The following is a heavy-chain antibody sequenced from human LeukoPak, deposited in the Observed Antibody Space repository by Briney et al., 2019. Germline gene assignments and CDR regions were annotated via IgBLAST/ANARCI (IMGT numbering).Heavy chain of an antibody. CDR2: ISSSGSTI. Sequence: GGSLRLSCAASGFTFSSYWMHWVRQAPGKGLEWVSYISSSGSTIYYADSVKGRFTISRDNAKNSLYLQMNSLRAEDTAVYYCAGDARADHYYGSGTDWFDPWGQGTLVTVSS. D-gene: IGHD3-10*01. J-gene: IGHJ5*02. V-gene: IGHV3-48*04. CDR1: GFTFSSYW. CDR3: AGDARADHYYGSGTDWFDP.